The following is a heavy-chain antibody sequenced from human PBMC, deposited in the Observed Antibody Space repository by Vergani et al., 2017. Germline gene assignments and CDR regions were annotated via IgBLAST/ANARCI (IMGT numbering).Heavy chain of an antibody. CDR3: AKGSILITMVRGVNPRPYYFDY. V-gene: IGHV3-23*01. J-gene: IGHJ4*02. CDR2: ISGSGGST. D-gene: IGHD3-10*01. CDR1: GFTFSSYA. Sequence: EVQLLESGGGLVQPGGSLRLSCAASGFTFSSYAMSWVRQAPGKGLEWVSAISGSGGSTYYADSVKGRFTISRDNSKNTLYLQMNSLRAEDTAVYYCAKGSILITMVRGVNPRPYYFDYWGQGTLVTVSS.